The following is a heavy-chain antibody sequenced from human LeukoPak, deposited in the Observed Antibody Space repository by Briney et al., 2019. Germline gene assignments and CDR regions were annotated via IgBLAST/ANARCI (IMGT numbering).Heavy chain of an antibody. J-gene: IGHJ4*02. CDR3: ARIIAAAGDGLYFDY. CDR2: INSDGSIT. Sequence: GGSLRLSCAASGFTFSSYWMHWVRQAPGKGLMWVSRINSDGSITNYADSVKGRFTISRDNAKNSLYLQMNSLRAEDTAVYYCARIIAAAGDGLYFDYWGQGTLVTVSS. V-gene: IGHV3-74*01. CDR1: GFTFSSYW. D-gene: IGHD6-25*01.